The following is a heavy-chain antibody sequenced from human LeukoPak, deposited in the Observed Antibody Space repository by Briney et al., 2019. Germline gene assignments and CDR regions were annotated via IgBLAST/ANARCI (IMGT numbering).Heavy chain of an antibody. J-gene: IGHJ4*02. CDR3: AKDRSFANSFDY. CDR1: GFTFSDYY. D-gene: IGHD2/OR15-2a*01. Sequence: GGSLRLSCAASGFTFSDYYMSWIRQAPGKGLEWVSAISGSGGSTYYADSVKGRFTISRDNSKNTLYLQMNSLRAEDTAVYYCAKDRSFANSFDYWGQGTLVTVSS. CDR2: ISGSGGST. V-gene: IGHV3-23*01.